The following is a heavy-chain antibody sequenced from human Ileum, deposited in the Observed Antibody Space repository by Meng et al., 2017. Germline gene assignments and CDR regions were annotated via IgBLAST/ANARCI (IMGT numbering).Heavy chain of an antibody. CDR2: TYYRSKWYS. Sequence: QVQLQRSGPGLVKPSQTLSRTCAVSGGSGSSNIAAWNWIRQSPLRGLEWLGRTYYRSKWYSEYAVSAKSRISITPDTSKNQFSLQMNSVTPEDTAVYYCASGSGSLDYWGPGTLVTVSS. D-gene: IGHD3-3*01. J-gene: IGHJ4*02. CDR1: GGSGSSNIAA. CDR3: ASGSGSLDY. V-gene: IGHV6-1*01.